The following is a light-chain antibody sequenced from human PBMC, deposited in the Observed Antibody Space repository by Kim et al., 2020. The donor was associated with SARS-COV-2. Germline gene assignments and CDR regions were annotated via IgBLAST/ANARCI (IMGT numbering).Light chain of an antibody. J-gene: IGLJ3*02. V-gene: IGLV3-1*01. Sequence: SVPPRQTASITCFGDKLEDKYACWYQQKPGPSPVLVIYQNTKRPLGIPERFSGSNFGNTATLTISGTQAMDEADYYGQAWDSDTAVFGGGTQLTVL. CDR3: QAWDSDTAV. CDR2: QNT. CDR1: KLEDKY.